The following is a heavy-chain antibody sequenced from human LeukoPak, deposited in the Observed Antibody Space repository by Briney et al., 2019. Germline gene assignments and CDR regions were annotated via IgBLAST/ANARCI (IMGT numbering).Heavy chain of an antibody. CDR2: IYNSGST. D-gene: IGHD1-7*01. V-gene: IGHV4-59*08. J-gene: IGHJ5*02. CDR1: SGSISTYY. Sequence: PSETLSLTCTVSSGSISTYYWTWIRQPPGKGLEWIGYIYNSGSTNYNPSLKSRVTISVDTSKNQFSLKLSSVTAADTAVYYCARLRANWNYVNWFDPWGQGTLVTVSS. CDR3: ARLRANWNYVNWFDP.